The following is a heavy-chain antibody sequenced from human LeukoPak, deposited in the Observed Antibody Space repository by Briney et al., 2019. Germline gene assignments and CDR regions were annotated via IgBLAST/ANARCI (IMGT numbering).Heavy chain of an antibody. J-gene: IGHJ4*02. CDR2: IYYSGST. Sequence: SETLSLTCTVSGGSISSSSYCWGWIRQPPGKGLEWIGSIYYSGSTYYNPSLKSRVTISVDTSKNQFSLKLSSVTAADTAVYYCARFAAGWNEYYFDYWGQGTLVTVSS. CDR3: ARFAAGWNEYYFDY. V-gene: IGHV4-39*01. D-gene: IGHD1-1*01. CDR1: GGSISSSSYC.